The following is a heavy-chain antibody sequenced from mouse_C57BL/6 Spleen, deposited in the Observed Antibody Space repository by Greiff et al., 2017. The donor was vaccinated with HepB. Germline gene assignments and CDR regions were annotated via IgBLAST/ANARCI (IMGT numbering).Heavy chain of an antibody. Sequence: QVQLQQPGAELVRPGSSVKLSCKASGYTFTSYWMDWVKQRPGQGLEWIGNIYPSDSETHYNQKFKDKATLTVDKSSSTAYMQLSSLTSEDSAVYYCAREVLRYRYFDVWGTGTTVTASS. J-gene: IGHJ1*03. CDR2: IYPSDSET. CDR1: GYTFTSYW. V-gene: IGHV1-61*01. D-gene: IGHD1-1*01. CDR3: AREVLRYRYFDV.